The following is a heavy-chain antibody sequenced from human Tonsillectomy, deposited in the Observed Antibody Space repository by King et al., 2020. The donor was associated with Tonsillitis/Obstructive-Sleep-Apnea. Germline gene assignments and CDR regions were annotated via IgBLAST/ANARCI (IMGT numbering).Heavy chain of an antibody. CDR1: GYTFTSYY. CDR2: INPSGGST. J-gene: IGHJ6*03. Sequence: QLVQSGAEVKKPGASVKVSCKASGYTFTSYYMHWVRQAPGQGLEWMGIINPSGGSTSYEQKFQGRVTMTRDTSTSTVYMELSSLRSEDTAGYYCARDGAAAGTANYYYYMDVWGKGTTVTVSS. CDR3: ARDGAAAGTANYYYYMDV. V-gene: IGHV1-46*01. D-gene: IGHD6-13*01.